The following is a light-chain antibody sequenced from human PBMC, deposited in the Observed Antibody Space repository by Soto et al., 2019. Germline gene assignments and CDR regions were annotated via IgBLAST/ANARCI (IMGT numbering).Light chain of an antibody. Sequence: DIVMTQSPDSLAVSLGERATINCKSSQSVLYSSSNKNYLAWYQQKPGQPPKLLIYWASTRESGVPDRFSGSGSGTDFTLTISSLQSEDFAVYYCQQYNSWPLTFGGGTKVDIK. V-gene: IGKV4-1*01. CDR1: QSVLYSSSNKNY. CDR3: QQYNSWPLT. J-gene: IGKJ4*01. CDR2: WAS.